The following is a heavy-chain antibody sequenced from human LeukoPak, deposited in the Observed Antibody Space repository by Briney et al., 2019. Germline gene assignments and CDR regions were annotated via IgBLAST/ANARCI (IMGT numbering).Heavy chain of an antibody. Sequence: GGSLRLSCAASGFTFSNFAMSWVRQAPGKGLEWVSAISGSGGSVYYADSVKGRFTISRDNSKNTLYLQMKSLRAEDTAVYYCARDVVAAPGTWDYWGQGTLVTVSS. V-gene: IGHV3-23*01. CDR1: GFTFSNFA. D-gene: IGHD6-13*01. J-gene: IGHJ4*02. CDR3: ARDVVAAPGTWDY. CDR2: ISGSGGSV.